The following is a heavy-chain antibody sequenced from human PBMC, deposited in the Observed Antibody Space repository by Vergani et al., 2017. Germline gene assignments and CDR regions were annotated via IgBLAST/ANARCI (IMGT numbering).Heavy chain of an antibody. V-gene: IGHV5-51*01. Sequence: EVQLVQSGAEVKKPGESLKISCTGSRYSFTSYWIGWVRQMPGKGLEWMGIIYPGDSDTRYSPSFQGQVTISADKSISTAYLQWSSLKASDTAMYYCARQAEDNFWSGYPGYWGQGTLVTVSS. CDR1: RYSFTSYW. D-gene: IGHD3-3*01. CDR3: ARQAEDNFWSGYPGY. J-gene: IGHJ4*02. CDR2: IYPGDSDT.